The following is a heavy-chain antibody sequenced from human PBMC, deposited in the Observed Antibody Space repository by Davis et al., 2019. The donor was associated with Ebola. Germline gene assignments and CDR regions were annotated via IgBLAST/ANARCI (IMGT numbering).Heavy chain of an antibody. D-gene: IGHD2-8*02. CDR1: GGSFSGYY. V-gene: IGHV4-34*01. CDR3: ARAARYCTGGVCYTWLYYYYGMDV. J-gene: IGHJ6*02. Sequence: GSLRLSCAVYGGSFSGYYWSWIRQPPGKGLEWTGEINHSGSTNYNPSLKSRVTISVDTSKNQFSLKLSSVTAADTAVYYCARAARYCTGGVCYTWLYYYYGMDVWGQGTTVTVSS. CDR2: INHSGST.